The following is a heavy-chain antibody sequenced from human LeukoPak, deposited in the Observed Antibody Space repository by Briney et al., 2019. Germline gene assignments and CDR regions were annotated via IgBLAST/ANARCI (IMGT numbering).Heavy chain of an antibody. Sequence: PSETLSLTCAVSGDSISSSNWWSWVRQPPGKGLEWIGEIYHSGSTYYNPSLKSRVTISLDTSKSQYSLKLSSVTAADTAVYYCARDPSYCSGGSCYSYWYFDLWGRGTLVTVSS. CDR2: IYHSGST. D-gene: IGHD2-15*01. V-gene: IGHV4-4*02. J-gene: IGHJ2*01. CDR3: ARDPSYCSGGSCYSYWYFDL. CDR1: GDSISSSNW.